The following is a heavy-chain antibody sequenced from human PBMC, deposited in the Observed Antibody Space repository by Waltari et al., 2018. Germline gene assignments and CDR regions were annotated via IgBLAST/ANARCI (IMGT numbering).Heavy chain of an antibody. CDR3: ASPITMVRGVIWDY. V-gene: IGHV3-66*02. Sequence: EVQLVESGGGLVQPGGSLRLSCAASGFTVSSHYMRWVRQAPGKGLEWVSVIYSGGSTYYADSVKGRFTISRDNSKNTLYLQMNSLRAEDTAVYYCASPITMVRGVIWDYWGQGTLVTVSS. CDR1: GFTVSSHY. CDR2: IYSGGST. J-gene: IGHJ4*02. D-gene: IGHD3-10*01.